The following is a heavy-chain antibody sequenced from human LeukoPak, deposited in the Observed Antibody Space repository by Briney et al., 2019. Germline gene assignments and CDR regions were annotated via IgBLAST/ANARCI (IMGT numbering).Heavy chain of an antibody. V-gene: IGHV3-23*01. CDR3: AKDRTPVNYYDSSGYYELDY. Sequence: GGSPRLSCAASGFTFSSYAMSWVRQAPGKGLEWVSAISGSGGSTYYADSVKGRFTISRDNSKNTLYLQMNSLRAEDTAVYYCAKDRTPVNYYDSSGYYELDYWGQGTLVTVSS. D-gene: IGHD3-22*01. CDR1: GFTFSSYA. CDR2: ISGSGGST. J-gene: IGHJ4*02.